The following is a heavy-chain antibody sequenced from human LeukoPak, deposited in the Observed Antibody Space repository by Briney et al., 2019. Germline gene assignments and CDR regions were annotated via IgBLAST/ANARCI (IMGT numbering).Heavy chain of an antibody. CDR3: LTDYYDSSGAYTVDY. Sequence: GGSLGLSCAASGFTFSNYAMSWARQAPGKGLEWVSVISGSGYTTHYADSVKGRFTISRDNSMNTLYLQMNSLRAEDTAVYYCLTDYYDSSGAYTVDYWGQGTLVTVSS. J-gene: IGHJ4*02. CDR1: GFTFSNYA. CDR2: ISGSGYTT. D-gene: IGHD3-22*01. V-gene: IGHV3-23*01.